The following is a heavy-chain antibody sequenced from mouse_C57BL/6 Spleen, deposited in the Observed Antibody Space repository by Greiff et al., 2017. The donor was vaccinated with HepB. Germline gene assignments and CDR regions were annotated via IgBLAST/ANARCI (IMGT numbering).Heavy chain of an antibody. CDR2: IHPSDRDT. Sequence: VQLQQPGAELVKPGASVKVSCKASGYTFTSYWMHWVKQRPGQGLEWIGRIHPSDRDTNYNQKFKGKATLTVDKSSSTAYMQLSSLTSEDSAVYYCAIGGYSGSSSYWYFDVWGTGTTVTVSS. J-gene: IGHJ1*03. CDR3: AIGGYSGSSSYWYFDV. CDR1: GYTFTSYW. D-gene: IGHD1-1*01. V-gene: IGHV1-74*01.